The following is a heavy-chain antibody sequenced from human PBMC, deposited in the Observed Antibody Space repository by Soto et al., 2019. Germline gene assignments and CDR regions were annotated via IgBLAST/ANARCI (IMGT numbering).Heavy chain of an antibody. CDR1: GYTFTSYG. Sequence: GASVKVSCKASGYTFTSYGISWVRQAPGQGLEWMGWISAYNGNTNYAQKLQGRVTMTTDTSTSTAYMELRSLRSDDTAVYYCARDRRPRGYDAYYFDYWGQGTLVTVSS. CDR3: ARDRRPRGYDAYYFDY. J-gene: IGHJ4*02. D-gene: IGHD5-12*01. CDR2: ISAYNGNT. V-gene: IGHV1-18*01.